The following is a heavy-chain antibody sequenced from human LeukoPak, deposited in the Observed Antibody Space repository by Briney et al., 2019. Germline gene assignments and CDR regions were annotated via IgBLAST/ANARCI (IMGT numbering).Heavy chain of an antibody. Sequence: GASVKVSCKASGYTFTGYYMHWVRQAPGQGLEWMGRIIPILGIANYAQKFQGRVTITADKSTSTAYMEMRSLRSDDTAVYYCARGTYFDYWGQGTLVTVSS. J-gene: IGHJ4*02. CDR2: IIPILGIA. D-gene: IGHD1-1*01. CDR1: GYTFTGYY. CDR3: ARGTYFDY. V-gene: IGHV1-69*04.